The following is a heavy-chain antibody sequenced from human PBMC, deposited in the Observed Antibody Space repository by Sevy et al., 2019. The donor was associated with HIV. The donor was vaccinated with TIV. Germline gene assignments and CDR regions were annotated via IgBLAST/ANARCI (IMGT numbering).Heavy chain of an antibody. V-gene: IGHV3-30*02. Sequence: GGSLRLSCAASGFTFNFHGMHWVRQAPGKGLEWVAFIWHDGSNKYMADSVNGRFTISRDNSKNTLFLQMNNLTVEDTAVYYCARETDNSARWLDPWGQGTLVTVSS. CDR2: IWHDGSNK. CDR1: GFTFNFHG. CDR3: ARETDNSARWLDP. D-gene: IGHD4-4*01. J-gene: IGHJ5*02.